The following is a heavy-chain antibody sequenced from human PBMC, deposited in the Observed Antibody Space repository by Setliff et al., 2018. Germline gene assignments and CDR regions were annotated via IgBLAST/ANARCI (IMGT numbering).Heavy chain of an antibody. V-gene: IGHV3-23*01. Sequence: GGSLRLSCAASGFTFSSSSMTWVRQAPGKGLEWVSAINSGGSSTYYADSVKGRLTISRDNSKNTLYLQMSSLRAEDTAVYYCAKYVKKFAHFDYWGQGTLVTVSS. J-gene: IGHJ4*02. CDR1: GFTFSSSS. CDR2: INSGGSST. D-gene: IGHD3-16*01. CDR3: AKYVKKFAHFDY.